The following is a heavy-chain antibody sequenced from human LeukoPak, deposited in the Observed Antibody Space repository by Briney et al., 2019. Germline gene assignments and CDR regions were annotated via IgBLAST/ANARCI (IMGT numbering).Heavy chain of an antibody. CDR3: AKGRSTSAYGSGDY. CDR2: ISGGGGNT. D-gene: IGHD4-17*01. CDR1: GFTFSNYA. Sequence: PGGSPRLSCAASGFTFSNYAMSWVRQAPGKGLEWVSAISGGGGNTYYADSVKGRLTISRDNSKNTLYLQMNSLRVEDMAVYYCAKGRSTSAYGSGDYWGQGTLVTVSS. J-gene: IGHJ4*02. V-gene: IGHV3-23*01.